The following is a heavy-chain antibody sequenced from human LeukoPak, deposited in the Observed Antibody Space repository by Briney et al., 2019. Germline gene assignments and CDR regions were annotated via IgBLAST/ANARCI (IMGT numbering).Heavy chain of an antibody. Sequence: GGSLRLPCAASGFTFSSYGMHWVRQAPGKGLEWVAFIRYDGSNKYYADSVKGRFTISRDNSKNTLYLQMNSLRAEDTAVYYCAKLPTARFDYWGQGTLVTVSS. CDR2: IRYDGSNK. J-gene: IGHJ4*02. CDR1: GFTFSSYG. CDR3: AKLPTARFDY. V-gene: IGHV3-30*02. D-gene: IGHD4-17*01.